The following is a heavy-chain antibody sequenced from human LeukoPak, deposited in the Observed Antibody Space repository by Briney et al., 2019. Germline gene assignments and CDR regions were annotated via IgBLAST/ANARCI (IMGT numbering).Heavy chain of an antibody. CDR2: INQDGSAK. Sequence: GGSLRLSCADSGFFVSNSWMDWVRQAPGRGLEWLANINQDGSAKTCVDSVKGRFTISRDNAKNSLYLQMNSLRAEDTAMYYCARDGGDYVLRYFIWFGPSTFVYWGRRTLVTVSS. D-gene: IGHD3-9*01. V-gene: IGHV3-7*05. J-gene: IGHJ4*02. CDR1: GFFVSNSW. CDR3: ARDGGDYVLRYFIWFGPSTFVY.